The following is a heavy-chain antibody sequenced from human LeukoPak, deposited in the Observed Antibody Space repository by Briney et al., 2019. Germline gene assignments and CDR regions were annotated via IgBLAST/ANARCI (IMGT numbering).Heavy chain of an antibody. Sequence: PGGSLRLSCAASGFTFSSYSMNWVRQAPGKGLEWVSSISSSSSYIYYADSVKGRFTISRDNAKNSLYLQMNSLRAEDTAVYYCAKDIPRGYDYGDYGYWGQGTLVTVSS. CDR1: GFTFSSYS. D-gene: IGHD4-17*01. CDR2: ISSSSSYI. CDR3: AKDIPRGYDYGDYGY. V-gene: IGHV3-21*04. J-gene: IGHJ4*02.